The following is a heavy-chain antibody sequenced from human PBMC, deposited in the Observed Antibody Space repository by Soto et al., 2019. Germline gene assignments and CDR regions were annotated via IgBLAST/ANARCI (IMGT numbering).Heavy chain of an antibody. V-gene: IGHV6-1*01. CDR3: ARDRPLWFGELLSAKYYYYMDV. Sequence: PSQTLSLTCAISGDSVSSNSAAWNCIRQSPSRGLEWLGRTYYRSKWYNDYAVSVKSRITINPDTSKNQFSLQLNSVTPEDTAVYYCARDRPLWFGELLSAKYYYYMDVWGKGTTVTVSS. CDR1: GDSVSSNSAA. J-gene: IGHJ6*03. D-gene: IGHD3-10*01. CDR2: TYYRSKWYN.